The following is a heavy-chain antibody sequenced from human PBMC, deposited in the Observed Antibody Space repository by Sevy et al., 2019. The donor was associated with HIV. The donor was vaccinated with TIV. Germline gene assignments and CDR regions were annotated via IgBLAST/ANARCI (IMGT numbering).Heavy chain of an antibody. V-gene: IGHV3-48*02. Sequence: GGSLRLSCAASGFTFSNYSMNWVRQAPGKGLEWVSYISSSSTTIYYADSVKGRFTISRDNAKNSLYLQMNSLSDDDTAVYYCAMSGGLRYWGQGTLVTVSS. J-gene: IGHJ4*02. CDR2: ISSSSTTI. D-gene: IGHD3-16*02. CDR3: AMSGGLRY. CDR1: GFTFSNYS.